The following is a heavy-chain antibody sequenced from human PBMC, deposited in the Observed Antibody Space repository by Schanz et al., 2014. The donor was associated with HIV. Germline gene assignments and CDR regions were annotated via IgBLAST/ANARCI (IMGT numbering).Heavy chain of an antibody. J-gene: IGHJ6*02. CDR1: GFIFRDYA. V-gene: IGHV3-30*04. D-gene: IGHD4-4*01. CDR2: ISYDRSHK. CDR3: ARVEGPPTFYYYYYGSDV. Sequence: VQLLESGGGVVQPGGSLRLSCAGSGFIFRDYALHWVRQAPGKGLEWVAVISYDRSHKYYADSVKGRFTISRDNSKNTLFLQMNSLRAEDTTVYYCARVEGPPTFYYYYYGSDVWGQGTAVTVSS.